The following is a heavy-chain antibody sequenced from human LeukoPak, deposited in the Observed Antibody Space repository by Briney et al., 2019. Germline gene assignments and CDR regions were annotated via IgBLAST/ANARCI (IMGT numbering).Heavy chain of an antibody. D-gene: IGHD2-21*02. CDR2: ISSSSSTI. CDR1: GFTFSSYS. CDR3: AREGAYCGGDCYYYYGMDV. J-gene: IGHJ6*02. Sequence: GGSLRLSCAASGFTFSSYSMNWVRQAPGKGLEWVSYISSSSSTIYYADSVKGRFTISRDNAKNSLYLQMNSLRDEDTAVYYCAREGAYCGGDCYYYYGMDVRGQGTTVTVSS. V-gene: IGHV3-48*02.